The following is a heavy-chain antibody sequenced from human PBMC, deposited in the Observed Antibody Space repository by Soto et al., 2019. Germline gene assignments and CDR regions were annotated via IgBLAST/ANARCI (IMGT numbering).Heavy chain of an antibody. J-gene: IGHJ4*02. D-gene: IGHD2-15*01. CDR2: MNPNSGNT. CDR3: ARCLKGGSCYFDY. V-gene: IGHV1-8*02. CDR1: GGTFSSYA. Sequence: ASVKVSCKASGGTFSSYAISWVRQAPGQGLEWMVCMNPNSGNTGYAQKFQGRVTMTRNTSISTAYMELSTLRSEDTAVYYCARCLKGGSCYFDYWGQGTLVTVSS.